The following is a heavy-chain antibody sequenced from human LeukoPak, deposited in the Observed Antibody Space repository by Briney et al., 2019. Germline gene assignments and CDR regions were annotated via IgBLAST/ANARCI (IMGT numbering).Heavy chain of an antibody. J-gene: IGHJ6*04. Sequence: PGGSLRLSCAASGFTFSDYYISWVRQAPGKGLEWVANIKQDGSEKYYVDSVKGRFTISRDNAKNSLYLQMNTLRAEDTAVYYCASRPMYGAPDVWGKGTTVTVSS. CDR3: ASRPMYGAPDV. CDR1: GFTFSDYY. D-gene: IGHD3-10*02. V-gene: IGHV3-7*01. CDR2: IKQDGSEK.